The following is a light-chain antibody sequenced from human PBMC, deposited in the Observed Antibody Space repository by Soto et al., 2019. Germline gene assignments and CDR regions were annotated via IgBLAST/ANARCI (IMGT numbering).Light chain of an antibody. J-gene: IGLJ1*01. CDR3: SSYASSSTNYV. CDR2: DVS. CDR1: SNDVGGYNY. V-gene: IGLV2-14*01. Sequence: QSALTQPASVSGSPGQSITISCTGTSNDVGGYNYVSWYQQHPGKAPKLMIYDVSNRPSGVSDRFSGSKSGNTASLTISGLQAEDEADYYCSSYASSSTNYVFGTGNKVTDL.